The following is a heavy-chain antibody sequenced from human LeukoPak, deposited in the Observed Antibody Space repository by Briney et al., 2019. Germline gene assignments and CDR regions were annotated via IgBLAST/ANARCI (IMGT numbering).Heavy chain of an antibody. CDR1: GFTFSSYA. CDR3: ARDSWSVAGLYY. Sequence: GGSLRLSCAASGFTFSSYAMSWVRQAPGKGLEWVSLIYSGGTTYYADPVKGRFTISRDNSKNTLYLQMNSLRAEDTAVYYCARDSWSVAGLYYWGQGTVVTVSS. CDR2: IYSGGTT. J-gene: IGHJ4*02. D-gene: IGHD6-19*01. V-gene: IGHV3-66*01.